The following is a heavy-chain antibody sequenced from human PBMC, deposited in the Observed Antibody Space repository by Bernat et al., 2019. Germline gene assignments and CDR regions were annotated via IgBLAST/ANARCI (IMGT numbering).Heavy chain of an antibody. CDR2: ISGSGGST. Sequence: EVQLLESGGGLVQPGGSLRLSCAASGFTFSSYAMSWVRQAPGKGLEWVSAISGSGGSTYYADSVKGRFTISRDNSKNTLYLQMNSLRAEDPAVYYCAKTPGPRRSYSSSWFDYWGQGTLVTVSS. CDR1: GFTFSSYA. D-gene: IGHD6-13*01. CDR3: AKTPGPRRSYSSSWFDY. V-gene: IGHV3-23*01. J-gene: IGHJ4*02.